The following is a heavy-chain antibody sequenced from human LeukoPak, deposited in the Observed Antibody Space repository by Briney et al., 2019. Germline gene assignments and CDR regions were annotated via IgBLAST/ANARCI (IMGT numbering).Heavy chain of an antibody. J-gene: IGHJ3*02. CDR1: GYTFTGYY. D-gene: IGHD3-10*01. CDR3: ASPRNYGSGTTGAFDI. CDR2: IIPIFGTA. V-gene: IGHV1-69*05. Sequence: SVKVSCKASGYTFTGYYMHWVRQAPGQGLEWMGGIIPIFGTANYAQKFQGRVTITTDESTSTAYMELSSLRSEDTAVYYCASPRNYGSGTTGAFDIWGQGTMVTVSS.